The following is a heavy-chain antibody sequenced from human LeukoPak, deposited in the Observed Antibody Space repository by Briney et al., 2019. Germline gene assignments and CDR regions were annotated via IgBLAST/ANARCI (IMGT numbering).Heavy chain of an antibody. CDR1: GYTLTELS. CDR2: FDPEDGET. V-gene: IGHV1-24*01. CDR3: ATNRLTIFGVVAGFDP. Sequence: ASVKVSCKASGYTLTELSMHWVRQDPGKGLEWMGGFDPEDGETIYAQKFQGRVTMTEDTSTDTAYMELSSLRSEDTAVYYCATNRLTIFGVVAGFDPWGQGTLVTVSS. D-gene: IGHD3-3*01. J-gene: IGHJ5*02.